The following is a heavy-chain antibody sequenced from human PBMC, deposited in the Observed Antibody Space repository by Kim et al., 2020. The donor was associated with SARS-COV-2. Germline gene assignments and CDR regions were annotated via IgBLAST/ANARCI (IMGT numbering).Heavy chain of an antibody. CDR3: AKDYYGSGGGDYYYYGMDV. J-gene: IGHJ6*02. CDR2: ISGSGGST. CDR1: GFTFSSYA. Sequence: GGSLRLSCAASGFTFSSYAMSWVRQAPGKGLEWVSAISGSGGSTYYADSVKGRFTISRDNSKNTLYLQMNSLRAEDTAVYYCAKDYYGSGGGDYYYYGMDVWGQGTTVTVSS. V-gene: IGHV3-23*01. D-gene: IGHD3-10*01.